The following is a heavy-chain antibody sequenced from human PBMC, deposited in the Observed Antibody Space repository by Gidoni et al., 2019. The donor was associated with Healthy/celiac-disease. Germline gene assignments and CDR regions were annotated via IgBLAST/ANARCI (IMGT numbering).Heavy chain of an antibody. Sequence: EVPLLPSGVEVHKPGESLRLSCKGSGYSFTSYCISWERQMPRKDLEWMGRIDPSDSYTNYRPSFQGHVTSSADKSISTAYLQWSSLKASDTAMYYCARRNYMIVGARGDYGMDVWGQGTTVTVSS. CDR1: GYSFTSYC. D-gene: IGHD1-26*01. CDR2: IDPSDSYT. V-gene: IGHV5-10-1*03. J-gene: IGHJ6*02. CDR3: ARRNYMIVGARGDYGMDV.